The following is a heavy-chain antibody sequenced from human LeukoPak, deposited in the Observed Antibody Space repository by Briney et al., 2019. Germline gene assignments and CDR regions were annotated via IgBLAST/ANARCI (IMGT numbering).Heavy chain of an antibody. CDR3: AKDKGASSAEYFQH. Sequence: GGSLRLSCAASGFTFDDYAMHSVRQAPGKGLEWVSGISWNSGSIGYADSVKGRFTISRDNAKNSLYLQMNSLRAEDTALYYCAKDKGASSAEYFQHWGQGTLVTVSS. CDR2: ISWNSGSI. V-gene: IGHV3-9*01. D-gene: IGHD1-26*01. J-gene: IGHJ1*01. CDR1: GFTFDDYA.